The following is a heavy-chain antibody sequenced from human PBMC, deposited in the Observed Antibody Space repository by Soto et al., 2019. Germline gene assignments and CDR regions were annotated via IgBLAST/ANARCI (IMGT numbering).Heavy chain of an antibody. Sequence: SVKVSCKASGGTFSSYTISWVRQAPGQGLEWMGRIIPILGIANYAQKFQGRVTITADKSTSTAYMELSSLRSEDTAVYYCAKSRAVAGKGYYYYGMDVWGQGTTVTVSS. CDR1: GGTFSSYT. CDR3: AKSRAVAGKGYYYYGMDV. V-gene: IGHV1-69*02. J-gene: IGHJ6*02. CDR2: IIPILGIA. D-gene: IGHD6-19*01.